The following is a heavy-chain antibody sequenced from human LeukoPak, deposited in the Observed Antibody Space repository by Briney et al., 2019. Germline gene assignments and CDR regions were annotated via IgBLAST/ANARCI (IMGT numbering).Heavy chain of an antibody. V-gene: IGHV5-51*01. CDR2: IYAGDSDT. CDR3: ARRGSGWSYFDY. Sequence: GASLQISSNGSGYIFTNYWIGWVRPMPGKGLEWRGIIYAGDSDTKDSPSFQGQVTISVDKSISTAYLQWSSLKASDTAMYYCARRGSGWSYFDYWGQGTLVTVSS. J-gene: IGHJ4*02. D-gene: IGHD6-19*01. CDR1: GYIFTNYW.